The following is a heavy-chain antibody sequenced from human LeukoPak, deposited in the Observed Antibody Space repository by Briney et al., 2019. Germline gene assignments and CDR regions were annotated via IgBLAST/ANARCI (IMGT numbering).Heavy chain of an antibody. CDR2: IKQDGSEK. V-gene: IGHV3-7*01. CDR3: ARDDYSNYLEEYYYYMDV. Sequence: QSGGSLRLSCAASGFTFSSYWMSWVRQAPGKGLEWVANIKQDGSEKYYVDSVKGRFTISRDNAKNSLYLQMNSLRAEDTAVYYCARDDYSNYLEEYYYYMDVWGKGTRVTVSS. D-gene: IGHD4-11*01. CDR1: GFTFSSYW. J-gene: IGHJ6*03.